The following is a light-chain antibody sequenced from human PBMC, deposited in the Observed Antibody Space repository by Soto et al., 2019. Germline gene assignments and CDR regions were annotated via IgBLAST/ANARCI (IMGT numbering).Light chain of an antibody. Sequence: EILMTQSPATLSVSPGERATLSCRASQSVSSDLAWYQQKPGQAPRLLIYVASTRATGIPARFSGSGSGTEFTLTISSLQSEDFAVYYCQQYVSSPWAFGQGTKVDIK. CDR2: VAS. CDR1: QSVSSD. V-gene: IGKV3-15*01. J-gene: IGKJ1*01. CDR3: QQYVSSPWA.